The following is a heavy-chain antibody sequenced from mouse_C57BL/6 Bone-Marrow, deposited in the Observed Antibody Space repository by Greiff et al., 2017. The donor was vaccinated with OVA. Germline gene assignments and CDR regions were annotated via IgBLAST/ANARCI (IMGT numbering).Heavy chain of an antibody. Sequence: QVQLQQSGAELVKPGASVKMSCTASGYTFTSYWITWVKQRPGQGLEWIGDIYPGSGSTNYNEKFKSKATLTVDTSSSTAYMQLSSLTSEDSAVYYCARGGKSSEAYWGQGTLVTVSA. CDR1: GYTFTSYW. D-gene: IGHD1-1*01. CDR2: IYPGSGST. J-gene: IGHJ3*01. CDR3: ARGGKSSEAY. V-gene: IGHV1-55*01.